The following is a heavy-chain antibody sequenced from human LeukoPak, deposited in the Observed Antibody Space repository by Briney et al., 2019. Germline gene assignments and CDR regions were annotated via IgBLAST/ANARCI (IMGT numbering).Heavy chain of an antibody. J-gene: IGHJ4*02. CDR3: ARNSRGYSSGTLYFDY. CDR2: ISAYNGNT. CDR1: GYTFTSYG. D-gene: IGHD6-19*01. V-gene: IGHV1-18*01. Sequence: ASVKVSCKASGYTFTSYGISWVRQAPGQGLEWMGWISAYNGNTNYAQKLQGRVTMTTDTSTSTAYMELRSLRSDDTAVYYCARNSRGYSSGTLYFDYWGQGTLVTVSS.